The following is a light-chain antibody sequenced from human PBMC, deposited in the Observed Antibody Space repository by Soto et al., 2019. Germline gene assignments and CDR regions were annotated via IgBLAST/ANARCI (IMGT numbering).Light chain of an antibody. V-gene: IGLV2-11*01. J-gene: IGLJ1*01. CDR2: DVS. CDR3: CSYVGSFSYV. Sequence: QSVLTQPRSVSGSPGQSVTISCTGTSSDVGGYSYVSWYQQHPGKAPKLMIYDVSKRPSGVPDRFSGSKSGNTASLTISGLQAEDEADYYCCSYVGSFSYVFGTGTKLTGL. CDR1: SSDVGGYSY.